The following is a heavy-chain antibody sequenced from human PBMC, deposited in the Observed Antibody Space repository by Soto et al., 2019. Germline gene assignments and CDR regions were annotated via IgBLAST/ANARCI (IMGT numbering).Heavy chain of an antibody. V-gene: IGHV4-59*01. Sequence: PSETLSLTCTVSGGSISSYYWSWIRQPPGKGLEWIGYIYYSGSTNYNPSLKSRVTISVDTSKNQFSLKLSSVTAADTAVYYCARDYDILTGYGSATSLYGMDVRGQGTTVTVSS. J-gene: IGHJ6*02. CDR3: ARDYDILTGYGSATSLYGMDV. D-gene: IGHD3-9*01. CDR2: IYYSGST. CDR1: GGSISSYY.